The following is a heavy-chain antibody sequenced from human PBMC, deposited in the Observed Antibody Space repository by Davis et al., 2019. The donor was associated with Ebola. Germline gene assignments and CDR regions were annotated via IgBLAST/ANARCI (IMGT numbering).Heavy chain of an antibody. CDR1: GYSISSGYY. CDR2: IYHSGST. Sequence: GSLRLSCTVSGYSISSGYYWGWIRQPPGKGLEWIGSIYHSGSTYYNPSLKSRVTISVDTSKNQFSLKLSSVTAADTAVYYCARDRSDVSSSWLYYYYGMDVWGQGTTVTVSS. D-gene: IGHD6-13*01. CDR3: ARDRSDVSSSWLYYYYGMDV. V-gene: IGHV4-38-2*02. J-gene: IGHJ6*02.